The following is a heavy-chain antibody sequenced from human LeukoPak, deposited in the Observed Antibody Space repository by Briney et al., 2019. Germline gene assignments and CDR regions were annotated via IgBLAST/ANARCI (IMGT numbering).Heavy chain of an antibody. CDR2: INHSGST. J-gene: IGHJ4*02. V-gene: IGHV4-34*01. D-gene: IGHD1-7*01. CDR1: GGSFSGCY. CDR3: ARGVAGTTFLSDY. Sequence: PSETLSLTCAVYGGSFSGCYWSWIRQPPGKGLEWIGEINHSGSTNYNPSLKSRVTISVDTSKNQFSLKLSSVTAADTAVYYCARGVAGTTFLSDYWGQATLVTVSS.